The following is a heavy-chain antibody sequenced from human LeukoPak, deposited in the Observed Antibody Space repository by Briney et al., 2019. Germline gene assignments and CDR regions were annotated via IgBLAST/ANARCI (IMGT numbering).Heavy chain of an antibody. J-gene: IGHJ6*03. D-gene: IGHD6-6*01. CDR2: ISDNGGSA. V-gene: IGHV3-23*01. CDR1: GFTFSNFP. Sequence: GGSLRLSCAASGFTFSNFPMSWVRQAPGKGLEWVSTISDNGGSAYYADSVKGRFTISRDNSKNTLYLQVNSLRAEDTAIYYCAKAYFSSSSGYYYYYFMDVWGKGTTVTVSS. CDR3: AKAYFSSSSGYYYYYFMDV.